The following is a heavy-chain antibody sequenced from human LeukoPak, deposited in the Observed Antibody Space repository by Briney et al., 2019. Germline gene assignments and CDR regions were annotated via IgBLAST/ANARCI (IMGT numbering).Heavy chain of an antibody. CDR1: GGSISSSY. CDR3: ARHNADYDILTGYSHFHYYFDF. Sequence: SETLSLTCSVSGGSISSSYWRWFRQPPGKGLGWCGYIYYSGSNHYTPSPKSRITISVDTSKHQFSLNLRPLTAADTAAYYCARHNADYDILTGYSHFHYYFDFWGQGTRVTVSS. D-gene: IGHD3-9*01. CDR2: IYYSGSN. J-gene: IGHJ4*02. V-gene: IGHV4-59*08.